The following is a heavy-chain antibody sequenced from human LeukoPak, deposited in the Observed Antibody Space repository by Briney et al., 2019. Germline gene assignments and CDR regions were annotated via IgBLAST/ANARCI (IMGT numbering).Heavy chain of an antibody. D-gene: IGHD2-2*01. J-gene: IGHJ6*03. V-gene: IGHV1-8*01. CDR2: MNPNSGNT. CDR3: ARGSPAAKKDYYYYYMDV. Sequence: ASVKVSCKASGYTFTSYDINWVRQATGQGLEWMGWMNPNSGNTGYAQKSQGRVTMTRNTSISTAYMELSSLRSEDTAVYYCARGSPAAKKDYYYYYMDVWGKGTTVTVSS. CDR1: GYTFTSYD.